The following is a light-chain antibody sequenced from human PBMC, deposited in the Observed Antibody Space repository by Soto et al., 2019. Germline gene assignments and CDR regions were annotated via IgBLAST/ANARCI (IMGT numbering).Light chain of an antibody. Sequence: DIQMTQSPSSLSASVGDRVTITCRASQSISRYLNWYQQKPGKAPKLLIYAASSLQSGVPSRFSGSGSGTDFNLTISSLQPEDSATYYCQQSYSTPRLFTFGKGTNLEI. CDR3: QQSYSTPRLFT. CDR1: QSISRY. J-gene: IGKJ2*01. CDR2: AAS. V-gene: IGKV1-39*01.